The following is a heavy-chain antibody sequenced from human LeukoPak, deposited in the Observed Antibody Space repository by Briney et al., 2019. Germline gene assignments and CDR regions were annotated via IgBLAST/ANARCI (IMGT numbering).Heavy chain of an antibody. Sequence: SVKVSCKASGGTFSSYAISWVRQAPGQGLEWMGGIIPIFGTANYAQKFQGRVTITADESTSTAYMELSSLRSEDTAVYYCARDKETIWTTLTLNWFDPSGQGTLVTVSS. J-gene: IGHJ5*02. V-gene: IGHV1-69*13. CDR3: ARDKETIWTTLTLNWFDP. CDR1: GGTFSSYA. D-gene: IGHD4-11*01. CDR2: IIPIFGTA.